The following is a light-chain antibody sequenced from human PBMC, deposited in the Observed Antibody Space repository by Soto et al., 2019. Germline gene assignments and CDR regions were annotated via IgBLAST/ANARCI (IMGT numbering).Light chain of an antibody. CDR1: QSVSNN. V-gene: IGKV3-11*01. J-gene: IGKJ2*01. CDR2: DAS. Sequence: EIVLTQSPATLSVSPGDRATLSCSASQSVSNNLAWYQQKPGQAPRLLIYDASNRATGIPARFSGSGSGTDFTLTISSLEPEDFAVYYCQQRSNWPRTFGQGTKVDIK. CDR3: QQRSNWPRT.